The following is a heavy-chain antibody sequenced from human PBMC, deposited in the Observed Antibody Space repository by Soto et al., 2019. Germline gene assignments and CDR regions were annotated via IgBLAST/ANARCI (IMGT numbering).Heavy chain of an antibody. CDR3: AKDRRAGGNYGFYSDF. D-gene: IGHD1-7*01. CDR1: GFTFSSYG. Sequence: EVQLLETGGGLVQPGGSLSLSCAASGFTFSSYGMTCVRQAPGKGLEWVSFSSATGAGTYYADSVKGRFTISRDNSKNTLYLQMTSLRADDTAVYYCAKDRRAGGNYGFYSDFWGQGALVIVSS. V-gene: IGHV3-23*01. J-gene: IGHJ4*02. CDR2: SSATGAGT.